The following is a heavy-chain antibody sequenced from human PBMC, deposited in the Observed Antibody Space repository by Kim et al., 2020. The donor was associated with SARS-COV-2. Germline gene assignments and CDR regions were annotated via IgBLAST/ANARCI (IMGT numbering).Heavy chain of an antibody. CDR1: GITFDKYA. J-gene: IGHJ6*02. CDR2: ISLDSDRI. Sequence: GGSLRLSCAASGITFDKYALHWVRQAPGKGLEWVSGISLDSDRIGYADSVKGRFTSSRDNAKNSVYLQMNSLRVEDTALYYCTYDIYPGGADVWGQGTTVTVSS. D-gene: IGHD3-10*01. CDR3: TYDIYPGGADV. V-gene: IGHV3-9*01.